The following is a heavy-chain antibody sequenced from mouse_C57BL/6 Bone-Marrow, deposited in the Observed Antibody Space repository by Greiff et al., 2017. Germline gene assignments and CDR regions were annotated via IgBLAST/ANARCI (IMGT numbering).Heavy chain of an antibody. V-gene: IGHV1-69*01. J-gene: IGHJ3*01. D-gene: IGHD2-5*01. Sequence: QVQLQQPGAELVMPGASVKLSCKASGYTFTSYWMHWVKQRPGQGLEWIGEIDPSDSYTNYNQKFKGKSTLTVDKSSSTAYMQRSILTSEDSAVYYCARESNIWFAYWGQGTLVTVSA. CDR2: IDPSDSYT. CDR1: GYTFTSYW. CDR3: ARESNIWFAY.